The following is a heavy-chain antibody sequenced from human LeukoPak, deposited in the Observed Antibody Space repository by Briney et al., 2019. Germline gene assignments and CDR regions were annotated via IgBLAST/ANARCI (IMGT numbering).Heavy chain of an antibody. CDR2: ISSNGGST. CDR3: ARERYCSGGSCYSHTSDI. CDR1: GFTFSSYA. D-gene: IGHD2-15*01. Sequence: GGSLRLSCAASGFTFSSYAMHWVRQAPGKGLEYVSAISSNGGSTYYANSVKGRFTISRDDSKNTLYLQMGSLRAEDMAVYYCARERYCSGGSCYSHTSDIWGQGTMVTVSS. J-gene: IGHJ3*02. V-gene: IGHV3-64*01.